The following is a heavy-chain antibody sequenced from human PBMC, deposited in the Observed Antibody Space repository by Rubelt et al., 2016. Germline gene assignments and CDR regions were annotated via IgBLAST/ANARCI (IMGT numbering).Heavy chain of an antibody. V-gene: IGHV3-48*02. CDR2: ISSGSGTI. CDR3: ARVDGSHSY. Sequence: VQLVESGGGVVQPGRSLRLSCAASGFTFSTHGMSWVRQAPGKGLEWVSYISSGSGTIYYADSVKGRFTISRDNAKNSLYLQRNGLRDEDTAVYYCARVDGSHSYWGRGTLVTVSS. CDR1: GFTFSTHG. J-gene: IGHJ4*02. D-gene: IGHD2-15*01.